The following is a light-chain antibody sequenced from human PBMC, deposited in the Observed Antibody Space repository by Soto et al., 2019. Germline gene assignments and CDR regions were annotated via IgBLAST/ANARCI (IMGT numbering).Light chain of an antibody. V-gene: IGKV4-1*01. J-gene: IGKJ1*01. Sequence: DIVMTKSPYSLAVSLGERATINCKSSQSVFYSSNNKNYLAWYQQKPGQPPKLPIYWASTRESCVPDRFSGSVSETDFPLTISSLQAEDVAVYYFQQYYSTPRTFGQGTKVEIK. CDR2: WAS. CDR3: QQYYSTPRT. CDR1: QSVFYSSNNKNY.